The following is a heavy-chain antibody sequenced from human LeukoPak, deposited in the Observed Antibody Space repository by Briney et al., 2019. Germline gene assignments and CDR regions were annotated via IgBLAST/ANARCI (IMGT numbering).Heavy chain of an antibody. J-gene: IGHJ4*02. CDR1: GGSFSGYY. CDR2: INHSGST. CDR3: AITTGTTLGLMDY. V-gene: IGHV4-34*01. Sequence: SETLSLTCAVYGGSFSGYYWRWIRQPPGKGLEWIGEINHSGSTTYNPFLKSRVTISVDTSKNQLSLKMSSVTAADTAVYYCAITTGTTLGLMDYWGQGTLVTVSS. D-gene: IGHD1-1*01.